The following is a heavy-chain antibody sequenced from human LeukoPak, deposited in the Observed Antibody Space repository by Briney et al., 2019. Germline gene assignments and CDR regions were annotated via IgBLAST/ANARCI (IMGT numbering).Heavy chain of an antibody. D-gene: IGHD2-2*01. CDR2: ISSSGSTI. V-gene: IGHV3-11*01. CDR3: ARWSRNCSSTSCYEYYYYGMDV. J-gene: IGHJ6*02. Sequence: GGSLRLSCAASGFTFSDYYMSWIRQAPGKGLEWVSYISSSGSTIYYADSVKGRFTISRDIAKNSLYLQMNSLRAEDTAVYYCARWSRNCSSTSCYEYYYYGMDVWGQGTTVTVSS. CDR1: GFTFSDYY.